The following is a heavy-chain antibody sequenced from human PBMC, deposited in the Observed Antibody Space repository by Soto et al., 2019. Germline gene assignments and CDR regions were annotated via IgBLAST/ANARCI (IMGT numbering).Heavy chain of an antibody. CDR2: ISGSGSTI. D-gene: IGHD3-10*01. J-gene: IGHJ6*02. CDR1: GFTFRGYE. V-gene: IGHV3-48*03. Sequence: GGSLRLSCAASGFTFRGYEMNWVRRAPGKGLEWVSYISGSGSTIYYAYSVKGRFTISRDNAKDSLYLQMNSLRANDTAAHSCAREVMVLGAIIPTPMDVWRQGSTVSVSS. CDR3: AREVMVLGAIIPTPMDV.